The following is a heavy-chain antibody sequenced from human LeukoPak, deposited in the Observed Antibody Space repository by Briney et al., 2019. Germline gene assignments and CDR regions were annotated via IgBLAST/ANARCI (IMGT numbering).Heavy chain of an antibody. Sequence: PGGSLRLSCAASGFTFVSYTMNWVRQAPGKGLEWVSGISVSGTSTYYADAVKGRFTISRDNSKNTLYLQMNSLRAEDTAVYYCAKDPSYIAVAGFDYWGQGTLVTVSS. J-gene: IGHJ4*02. D-gene: IGHD6-19*01. CDR1: GFTFVSYT. CDR3: AKDPSYIAVAGFDY. V-gene: IGHV3-23*01. CDR2: ISVSGTST.